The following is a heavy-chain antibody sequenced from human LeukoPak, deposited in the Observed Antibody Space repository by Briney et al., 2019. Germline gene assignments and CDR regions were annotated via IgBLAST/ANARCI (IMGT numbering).Heavy chain of an antibody. CDR1: GFTFSSYE. J-gene: IGHJ4*02. CDR2: ISSSGSTI. CDR3: ARELLTTATFDY. Sequence: GGSLRLSCAASGFTFSSYEMNWVRQAPGKGLEWVSYISSSGSTIYYADSVKGRFTISRDNAKNSLYLQMNSLRAEDTAVYYCARELLTTATFDYWGQGTLVTVSS. V-gene: IGHV3-48*03. D-gene: IGHD4-17*01.